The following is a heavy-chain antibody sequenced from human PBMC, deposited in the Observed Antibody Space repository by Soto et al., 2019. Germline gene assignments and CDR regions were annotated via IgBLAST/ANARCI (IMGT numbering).Heavy chain of an antibody. J-gene: IGHJ4*02. D-gene: IGHD2-2*01. Sequence: SETLSLTCTVSGGSISSDDYCWSWIRQHPGKGLEWIGYIYHSGNTYYNPSLKSRLTISVDTSKNQFSLNRNAVTVADTAVYFCARESSTSSALDYWGQGTLVTVSS. CDR2: IYHSGNT. V-gene: IGHV4-31*03. CDR3: ARESSTSSALDY. CDR1: GGSISSDDYC.